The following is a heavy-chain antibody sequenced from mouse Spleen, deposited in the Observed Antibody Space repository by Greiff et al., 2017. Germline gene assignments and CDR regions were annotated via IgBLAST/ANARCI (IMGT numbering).Heavy chain of an antibody. CDR3: ARGVTTAYFDY. CDR2: IWSGGST. D-gene: IGHD1-2*01. Sequence: VMLVESGPGLVQPSQSLSITCTVSGFSLTSYGVHWVRQSPGKGLEWLGVIWSGGSTDYNAAFISRLSISKDNSKSQVFFKMNSLQADDTAIYYCARGVTTAYFDYWGQGTTLTVSS. J-gene: IGHJ2*01. V-gene: IGHV2-2*01. CDR1: GFSLTSYG.